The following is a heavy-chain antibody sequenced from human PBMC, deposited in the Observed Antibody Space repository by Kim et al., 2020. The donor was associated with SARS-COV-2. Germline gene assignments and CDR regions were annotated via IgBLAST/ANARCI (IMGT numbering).Heavy chain of an antibody. J-gene: IGHJ4*02. V-gene: IGHV7-4-1*02. D-gene: IGHD6-6*01. CDR1: GYTFTSYA. Sequence: ASVKVSCKASGYTFTSYAMNWVRQAPGQGLEWMGWINTNTGNPTYAQGFTGRFVFSLDTSVSTAYLQISSLKAEDTAVYYCAEQLGPAQREYYFDYWGQGTLVTVSS. CDR2: INTNTGNP. CDR3: AEQLGPAQREYYFDY.